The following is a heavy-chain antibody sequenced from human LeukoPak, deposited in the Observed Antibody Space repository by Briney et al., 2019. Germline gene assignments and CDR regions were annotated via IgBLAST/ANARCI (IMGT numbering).Heavy chain of an antibody. CDR3: ARHDSTYYDILTVYQTPFDS. CDR1: GGSISSSSYY. CDR2: IYYSGST. V-gene: IGHV4-39*01. D-gene: IGHD3-9*01. J-gene: IGHJ4*02. Sequence: SETLSLTCTVSGGSISSSSYYWGWIRQPPGKGLEWIGSIYYSGSTYYNPSLKSRVTISVDTSKNQFSLKLSSVTAADTAVYYCARHDSTYYDILTVYQTPFDSWAQGTLVTVSS.